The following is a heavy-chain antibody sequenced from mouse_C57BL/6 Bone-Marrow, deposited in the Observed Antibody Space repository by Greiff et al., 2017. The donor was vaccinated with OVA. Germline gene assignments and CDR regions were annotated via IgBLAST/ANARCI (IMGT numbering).Heavy chain of an antibody. CDR1: GYTFTSYG. J-gene: IGHJ4*01. D-gene: IGHD4-1*01. CDR3: ARDETGRGDY. V-gene: IGHV1-58*01. Sequence: EVQLQQSGAELVRPGSSVKMSCKTSGYTFTSYGINWVKQRPGQGLEWIGYHYFGNGYTEYNEKFKGKATLTSDTSSSTAYMQLSSLTSEDSAIYFCARDETGRGDYWGQGTSVTVSS. CDR2: HYFGNGYT.